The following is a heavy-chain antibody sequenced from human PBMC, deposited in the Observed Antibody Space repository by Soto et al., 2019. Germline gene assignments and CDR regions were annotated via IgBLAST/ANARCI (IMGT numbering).Heavy chain of an antibody. Sequence: EVQLLESGGGLVQPGGSLRLSCTASGFTLSNFAMTWVRRAPGKGLEWVAAVDAHRYYADSVQGRFTASRADSTHTLYLQMNRLGAEDSALYACAQDHNSSASGNYWYFDYLGQAILVTVSP. CDR1: GFTLSNFA. CDR3: AQDHNSSASGNYWYFDY. J-gene: IGHJ4*02. CDR2: VDAHR. V-gene: IGHV3-23*01. D-gene: IGHD3-10*01.